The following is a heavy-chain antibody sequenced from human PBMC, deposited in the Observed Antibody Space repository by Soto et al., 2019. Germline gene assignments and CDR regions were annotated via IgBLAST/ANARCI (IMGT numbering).Heavy chain of an antibody. D-gene: IGHD5-18*01. CDR2: IYYSGGT. CDR1: GGSISSGDYY. CDR3: AREYTAMAPRGYYYGMDV. Sequence: QVQLQESGPGLVKPSQTLSLTCTVSGGSISSGDYYWSWIRQPPGKGLEWIGYIYYSGGTYYNPSLKSRVTISVDTSKNQFSLKLSSVTAADTAVYYCAREYTAMAPRGYYYGMDVWGQGTTVTVSS. V-gene: IGHV4-30-4*01. J-gene: IGHJ6*02.